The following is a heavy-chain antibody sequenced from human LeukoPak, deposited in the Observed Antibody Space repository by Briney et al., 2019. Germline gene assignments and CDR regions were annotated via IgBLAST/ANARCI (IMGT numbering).Heavy chain of an antibody. J-gene: IGHJ3*02. CDR3: AREFWCNDNNCYLSSFDI. CDR1: GYTFTNYA. V-gene: IGHV1-18*01. CDR2: ISAYNGKT. D-gene: IGHD1-20*01. Sequence: ASVKVSCKASGYTFTNYAIIWVRQAPGQGLEWMAYISAYNGKTEYAQKIQGRVTLTTYTSTNTAYMELSSLRSDDTAVYYCAREFWCNDNNCYLSSFDIWGQGTVVTVSS.